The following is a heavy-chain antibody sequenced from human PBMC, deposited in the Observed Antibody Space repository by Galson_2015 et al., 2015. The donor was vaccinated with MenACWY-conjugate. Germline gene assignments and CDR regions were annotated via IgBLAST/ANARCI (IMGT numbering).Heavy chain of an antibody. CDR1: GFTFSNYW. J-gene: IGHJ5*02. V-gene: IGHV3-74*01. CDR2: INGDGRST. CDR3: ARACSTGTGCAGSFDP. Sequence: SLRLSCAASGFTFSNYWMHWARHAPGKGLVWVSRINGDGRSTSYGDSVKGRFTTSRDNAKNTLFLQMNSLRVEDTAVYYCARACSTGTGCAGSFDPWGQGTLVTVSS. D-gene: IGHD2-8*02.